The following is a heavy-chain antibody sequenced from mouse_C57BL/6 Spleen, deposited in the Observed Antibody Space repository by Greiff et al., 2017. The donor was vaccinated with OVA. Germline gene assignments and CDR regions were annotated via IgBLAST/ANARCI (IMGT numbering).Heavy chain of an antibody. D-gene: IGHD3-1*01. Sequence: EVQVVESGGGLVKPGGSLKLSCAASGFTFSDYGMHWVRQAPEKGLEWVAYISSGSSTIYYADTVKGRFTISRDNAKNTLFLQMTSLRSEDTAMYYCARGQLHRGFAYWGQGTLVTVSA. V-gene: IGHV5-17*01. CDR2: ISSGSSTI. J-gene: IGHJ3*01. CDR1: GFTFSDYG. CDR3: ARGQLHRGFAY.